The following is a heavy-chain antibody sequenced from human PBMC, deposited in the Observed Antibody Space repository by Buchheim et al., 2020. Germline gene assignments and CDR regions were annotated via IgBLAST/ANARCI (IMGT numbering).Heavy chain of an antibody. CDR2: VSSSSTYM. J-gene: IGHJ4*02. CDR3: ARGRDLVRGVIKATFDS. CDR1: GFTFSSYA. V-gene: IGHV3-21*01. Sequence: EVQLLESGGGLVQPGGSLRLSCAASGFTFSSYAMSWVRQAPGKGLEWVSSVSSSSTYMFYAKSVKGRFTISRDNAKNSLYFQMNSLRAEDTAVYYCARGRDLVRGVIKATFDSWGQGTL. D-gene: IGHD3-10*01.